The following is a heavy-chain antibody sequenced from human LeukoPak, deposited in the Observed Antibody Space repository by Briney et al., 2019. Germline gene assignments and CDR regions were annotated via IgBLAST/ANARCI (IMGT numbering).Heavy chain of an antibody. CDR3: ARGGGYSYGFDY. Sequence: GGSLRLSCAASGFTFNTYTMNWVRQAPGKGLEWVPYISGSSGIIDYADSVRGRFTISRDNAKNSLYLQMNSLRAEDTAVYYCARGGGYSYGFDYWGQGTLVTVSS. J-gene: IGHJ4*02. CDR2: ISGSSGII. V-gene: IGHV3-48*01. D-gene: IGHD5-18*01. CDR1: GFTFNTYT.